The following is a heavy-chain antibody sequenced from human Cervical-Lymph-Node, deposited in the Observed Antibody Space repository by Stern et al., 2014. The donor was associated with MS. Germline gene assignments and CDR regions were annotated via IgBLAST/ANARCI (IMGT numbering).Heavy chain of an antibody. CDR2: IWYDGSNK. CDR1: GFTFSSYG. Sequence: QVQLVQSGGGVVQPGRSLRLSCAASGFTFSSYGMHWVRQAPGTVLEWVAVIWYDGSNKYYADSVKGRFTISRDNSKNTLYLQMNSLRAEDTAVYYCARSSSPSPYYYYGMDVWGQGTTVTVSS. V-gene: IGHV3-33*01. J-gene: IGHJ6*02. CDR3: ARSSSPSPYYYYGMDV. D-gene: IGHD6-13*01.